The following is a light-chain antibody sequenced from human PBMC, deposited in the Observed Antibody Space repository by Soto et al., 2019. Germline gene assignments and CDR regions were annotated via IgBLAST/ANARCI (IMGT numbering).Light chain of an antibody. Sequence: IVLTQSPGILSLSPGERVTLSCRASQSVSSALAWYQQKPGQAPRLLVYGASNRATGLPDRFSGSGSGTDFTLTISRLQPEDFAFYFCQQYVVSGGSPVTFGGGTNLEI. CDR1: QSVSSA. CDR3: QQYVVSGGSPVT. J-gene: IGKJ4*01. CDR2: GAS. V-gene: IGKV3-20*01.